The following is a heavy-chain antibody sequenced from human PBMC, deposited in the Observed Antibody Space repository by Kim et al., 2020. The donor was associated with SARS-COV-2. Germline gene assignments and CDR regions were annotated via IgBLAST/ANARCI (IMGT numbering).Heavy chain of an antibody. Sequence: SETLSLTCTVSGGSISSYYWSWIRQPPGKGLEWIGYIYYSGSTNYNPSLKSRVTISVDTSKNQFSLMLSSVTAADTAVYYCARHEAPGDSGSYSDDYWFDPWGQGTLVTVSS. CDR1: GGSISSYY. V-gene: IGHV4-59*08. J-gene: IGHJ5*02. CDR2: IYYSGST. CDR3: ARHEAPGDSGSYSDDYWFDP. D-gene: IGHD1-26*01.